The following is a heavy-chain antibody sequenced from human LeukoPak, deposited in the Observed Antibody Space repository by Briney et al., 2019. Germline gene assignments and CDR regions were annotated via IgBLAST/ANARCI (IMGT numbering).Heavy chain of an antibody. V-gene: IGHV4-59*01. D-gene: IGHD4-23*01. CDR2: MYYSGST. CDR3: ARNSGYFDY. Sequence: KPSETLSLTCTVSGDSISSYYWGWIRQPPGKGLEWIGYMYYSGSTNYNPSLKSRVTISVDTSKNQFTLKLSSVTAADTAVYYCARNSGYFDYWGQGTLVTVSS. CDR1: GDSISSYY. J-gene: IGHJ4*02.